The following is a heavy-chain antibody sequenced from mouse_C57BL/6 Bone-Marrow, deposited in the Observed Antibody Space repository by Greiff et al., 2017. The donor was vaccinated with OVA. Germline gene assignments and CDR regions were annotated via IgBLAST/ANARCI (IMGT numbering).Heavy chain of an antibody. CDR2: ISSGSSTI. V-gene: IGHV5-17*01. J-gene: IGHJ3*01. CDR1: GFTFSDYG. CDR3: ARGDGNPRCLAY. Sequence: EVHLVESGGGLVKPGGSLKLSCAASGFTFSDYGMHWVRQAPEKGLEWVAYISSGSSTIYYADTVKGRFTISRDNAKNTLFLQMTSLRSEDTAMYYCARGDGNPRCLAYWGQGTLVTVSA. D-gene: IGHD1-1*01.